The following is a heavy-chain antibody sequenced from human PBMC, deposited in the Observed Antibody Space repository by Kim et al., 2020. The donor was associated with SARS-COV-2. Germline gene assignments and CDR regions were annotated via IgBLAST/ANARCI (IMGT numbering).Heavy chain of an antibody. J-gene: IGHJ4*02. Sequence: NTYYNPSLQKRLTVSLDTSKNQFSLKLSSVTAADAAVYYCARRNQFRYFDYWRQGTLVTVSS. CDR2: NT. V-gene: IGHV4-31*02. CDR3: ARRNQFRYFDY. D-gene: IGHD3-9*01.